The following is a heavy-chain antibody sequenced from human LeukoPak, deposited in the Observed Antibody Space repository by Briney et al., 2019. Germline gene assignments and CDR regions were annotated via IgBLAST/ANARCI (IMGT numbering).Heavy chain of an antibody. J-gene: IGHJ5*02. V-gene: IGHV4-61*01. CDR1: GDSISSGSYY. D-gene: IGHD1-20*01. CDR2: IYYSGST. Sequence: SETLSLTCSVSGDSISSGSYYWSWIRQPPGKGLEWIGYIYYSGSTNYNPSLKSRVTISVDTSKNQFSLKLSSVTAADTAVYYCARLGITGTTFFWFDPWGQGTLVTVSS. CDR3: ARLGITGTTFFWFDP.